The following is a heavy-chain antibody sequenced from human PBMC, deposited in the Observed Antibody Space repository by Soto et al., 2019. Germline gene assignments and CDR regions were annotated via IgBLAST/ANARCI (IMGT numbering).Heavy chain of an antibody. Sequence: SSVKVSCKASGYTFTSYAMNWVRQAPGQGLEWMGWINTNTGNPTYAQGFTGRFVFSLDTSVSTAYLQICSLKAEDTAVYYCASEYSSSRSSWFDHWGQGTLVTVSS. J-gene: IGHJ5*02. D-gene: IGHD6-13*01. V-gene: IGHV7-4-1*01. CDR3: ASEYSSSRSSWFDH. CDR2: INTNTGNP. CDR1: GYTFTSYA.